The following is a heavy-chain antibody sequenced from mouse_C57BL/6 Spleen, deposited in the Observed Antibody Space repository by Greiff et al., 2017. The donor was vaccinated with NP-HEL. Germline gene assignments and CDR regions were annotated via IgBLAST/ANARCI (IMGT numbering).Heavy chain of an antibody. CDR1: GYTFTSYW. J-gene: IGHJ1*03. CDR3: ASYGSSHWYFDV. CDR2: IDPSDSYT. V-gene: IGHV1-59*01. D-gene: IGHD1-1*01. Sequence: QVQLKQPGAELVRPGTSVKLSCKASGYTFTSYWMHWVKQRPGQGLEWIGVIDPSDSYTNYNQKFKGKATLTVDTSSSTAYMQLSSLTSEDSAVYYCASYGSSHWYFDVWGTGTTVTVSS.